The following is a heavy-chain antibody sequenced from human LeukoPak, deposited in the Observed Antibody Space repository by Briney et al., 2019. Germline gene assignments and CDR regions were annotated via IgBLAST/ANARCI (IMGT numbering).Heavy chain of an antibody. J-gene: IGHJ5*01. V-gene: IGHV1-58*01. Sequence: SVNVSCTASLFTFISFAVQWMRQTGGQRAAGIGWIVVGSGNTKYAPKFQGRVTITRDMSTNTAYMELSSLRSDDAAMYYCATSKSANFYSWGQGTLATVTS. CDR1: LFTFISFA. CDR2: IVVGSGNT. CDR3: ATSKSANFYS.